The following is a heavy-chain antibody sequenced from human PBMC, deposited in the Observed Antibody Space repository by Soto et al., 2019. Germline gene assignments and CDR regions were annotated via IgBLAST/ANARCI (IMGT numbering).Heavy chain of an antibody. V-gene: IGHV4-34*01. Sequence: QVQLQQWGAGLLKPSETLSLTCAVYGGSFSGYYWSWIRQPPGKGLEWIGEINHSGSTNYNPSLNIRVTISVDTSKNQFSLKLSSVTAAATAVYYCARLALRFHGAFDIWGQGTMVTVSS. CDR3: ARLALRFHGAFDI. J-gene: IGHJ3*02. CDR1: GGSFSGYY. D-gene: IGHD3-3*01. CDR2: INHSGST.